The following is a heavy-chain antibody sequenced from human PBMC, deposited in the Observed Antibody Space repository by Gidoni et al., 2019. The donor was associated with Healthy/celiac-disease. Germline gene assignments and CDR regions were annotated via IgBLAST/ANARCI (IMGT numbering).Heavy chain of an antibody. CDR2: IYYSGST. J-gene: IGHJ4*02. CDR1: GGSISSGGYS. CDR3: ARVLVRDYYFDY. V-gene: IGHV4-30-4*07. D-gene: IGHD6-6*01. Sequence: QVQLQESGPGLVKPSQTLSLTCAVSGGSISSGGYSWSWIRQPPGKGLEWIGYIYYSGSTYYNPSLKSRVTISVDTSKNQFSLKLSSVTAADTAVYYCARVLVRDYYFDYWGQGTLVTVSS.